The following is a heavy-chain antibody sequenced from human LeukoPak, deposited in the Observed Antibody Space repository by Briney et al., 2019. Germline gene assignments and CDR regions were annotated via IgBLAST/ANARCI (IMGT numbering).Heavy chain of an antibody. D-gene: IGHD6-6*01. V-gene: IGHV3-33*01. J-gene: IGHJ6*02. CDR1: GFTFSSYG. CDR3: ARAYSGSLGYYYDMDV. CDR2: IWYDGSNK. Sequence: GGSLRLSCAASGFTFSSYGMHWVRQAPGKGLEWVAVIWYDGSNKYYADSVKGRFTISRDNSKNTLYLQMNSLRAEDTAVYYCARAYSGSLGYYYDMDVWGQGTTVTVSS.